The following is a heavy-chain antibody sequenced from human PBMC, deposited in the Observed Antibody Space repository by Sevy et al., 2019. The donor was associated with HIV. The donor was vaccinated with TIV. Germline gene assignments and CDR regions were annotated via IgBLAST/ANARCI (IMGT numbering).Heavy chain of an antibody. V-gene: IGHV1-8*01. CDR1: GYTFTSYD. CDR2: MNSNSGNT. J-gene: IGHJ6*02. D-gene: IGHD3-22*01. CDR3: ARYYYDSSGYYDYNGMDV. Sequence: ASVKVSCKASGYTFTSYDINWVRQATGQGLEWMGWMNSNSGNTGYALKFQGRVTMTRNTSISTAYMELSSLRSEDTAVYYCARYYYDSSGYYDYNGMDVWGQGTTVTVSS.